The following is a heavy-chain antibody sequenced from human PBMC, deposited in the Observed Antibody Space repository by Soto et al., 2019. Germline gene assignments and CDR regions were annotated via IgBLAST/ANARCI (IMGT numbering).Heavy chain of an antibody. Sequence: SETLSLTCAVYGGSFSGYFWNWLRKTPGKGLEWIGKVNHNGRNNYNPSLKSRVTISLDMSKNQISLKLTSVTAADTAVYYCARGGSSDWQVAFDFWGQGTMVTVSS. CDR2: VNHNGRN. D-gene: IGHD6-19*01. CDR1: GGSFSGYF. J-gene: IGHJ3*01. V-gene: IGHV4-34*01. CDR3: ARGGSSDWQVAFDF.